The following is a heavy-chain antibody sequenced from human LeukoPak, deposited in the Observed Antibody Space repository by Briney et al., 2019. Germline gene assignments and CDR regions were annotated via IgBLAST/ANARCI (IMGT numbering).Heavy chain of an antibody. CDR2: IKQDGSEK. CDR1: GFTFSSSW. D-gene: IGHD1-26*01. Sequence: GGSLRLSCAASGFTFSSSWMSWARQAPGKGLECVANIKQDGSEKYYVDSVKGRFTISRDNAKNSLYLQMNSLRAEDTAVYYCVSGSHFDYWGQGTLVTVSS. CDR3: VSGSHFDY. J-gene: IGHJ4*02. V-gene: IGHV3-7*01.